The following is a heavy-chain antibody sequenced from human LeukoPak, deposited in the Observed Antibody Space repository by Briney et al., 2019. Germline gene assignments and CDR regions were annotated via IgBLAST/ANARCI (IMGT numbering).Heavy chain of an antibody. J-gene: IGHJ4*02. Sequence: GGSLRLFCAASGFTFSSYGMHWVRQAPGKGLEWVAFIRYDGSNKYYADSVKGRFTISRDNAKNSLLLQMNSLRAEDSAVYYCARVGDDYNEYVDYWGQGTLVTVSS. D-gene: IGHD5-24*01. V-gene: IGHV3-30*02. CDR1: GFTFSSYG. CDR2: IRYDGSNK. CDR3: ARVGDDYNEYVDY.